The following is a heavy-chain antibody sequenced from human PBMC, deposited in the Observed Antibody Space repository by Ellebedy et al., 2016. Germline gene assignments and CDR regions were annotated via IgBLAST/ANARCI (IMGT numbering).Heavy chain of an antibody. V-gene: IGHV1-46*01. CDR2: IHPSGGST. CDR3: ARGGVYSPNWYFDV. CDR1: GYTFSRFH. D-gene: IGHD5/OR15-5a*01. Sequence: ASVKVSCXASGYTFSRFHVCWVRQAPGQGLEWMGVIHPSGGSTSYAQNFQGRVTMTTDTSTSTVYMDLSSLTSADTAMYYCARGGVYSPNWYFDVWGRGTLVTVSS. J-gene: IGHJ2*01.